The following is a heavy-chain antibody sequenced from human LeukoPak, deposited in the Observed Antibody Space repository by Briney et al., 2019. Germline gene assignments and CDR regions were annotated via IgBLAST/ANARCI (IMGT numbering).Heavy chain of an antibody. CDR1: GFTFSSYW. Sequence: GGSLRLSCAASGFTFSSYWMHWVRQAPGKGLVWVSHINSDGSNTNYADYVKGRLTISRDNAKNTLYLQLNSLRAEDTAVYYCAREVGHYYGMDVWGQGTTVTVSS. CDR3: AREVGHYYGMDV. V-gene: IGHV3-74*01. CDR2: INSDGSNT. J-gene: IGHJ6*02. D-gene: IGHD2-15*01.